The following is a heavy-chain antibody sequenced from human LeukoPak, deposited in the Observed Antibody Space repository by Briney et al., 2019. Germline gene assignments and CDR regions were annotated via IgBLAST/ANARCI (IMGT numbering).Heavy chain of an antibody. CDR2: INAGNGKT. CDR3: ARSIWYNRQYYFDS. V-gene: IGHV1-3*01. CDR1: GYSFSDFA. J-gene: IGHJ4*02. Sequence: ASVKVSCKPSGYSFSDFAMHWVRQAPGQSLEWMGWINAGNGKTKYSQKFQGRAIITRDTSATTAYMDLSSLTSEDTAVYYCARSIWYNRQYYFDSWGQGTLVTVSS. D-gene: IGHD6-13*01.